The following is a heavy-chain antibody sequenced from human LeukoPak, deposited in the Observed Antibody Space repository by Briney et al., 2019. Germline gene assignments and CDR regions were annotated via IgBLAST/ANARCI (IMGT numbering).Heavy chain of an antibody. CDR1: GYTFTSYG. V-gene: IGHV1-18*01. CDR3: VRDGRITIFGVDQDFDY. J-gene: IGHJ4*02. Sequence: ASVKVSCKASGYTFTSYGISWVRQAPGQGLEWMGWISAYNGNTNYAQSLQGRVSMTTDTSTSTAYMELRSLRSDDTAVYYCVRDGRITIFGVDQDFDYWGQGTLVTLYS. CDR2: ISAYNGNT. D-gene: IGHD3-3*01.